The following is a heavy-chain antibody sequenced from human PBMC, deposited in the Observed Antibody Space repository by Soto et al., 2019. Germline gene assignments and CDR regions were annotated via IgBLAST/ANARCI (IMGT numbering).Heavy chain of an antibody. Sequence: QVQLVQSGAEVKKPGSSVTVSCTASGGSFSSYAISWVRQAPGQGLEWMGGIIPIFRTPDYAQKFQGRVTIAADESTKTAYMDLSSLRSEETAVYCCASLGYKFDTSGERTDYYYYGMDVWGQGTTVTVSS. D-gene: IGHD3-22*01. CDR2: IIPIFRTP. CDR3: ASLGYKFDTSGERTDYYYYGMDV. CDR1: GGSFSSYA. J-gene: IGHJ6*02. V-gene: IGHV1-69*01.